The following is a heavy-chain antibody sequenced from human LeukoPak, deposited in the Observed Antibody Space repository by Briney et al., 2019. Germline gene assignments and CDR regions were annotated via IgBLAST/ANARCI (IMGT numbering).Heavy chain of an antibody. Sequence: GGSLRLSCAASGFTFSSYAMSWVRQAPGKGLEWVSAISGSGGSTYYADSVKGRFTVSRDNSKNTLYLQVNSLRAEDTAVYYCAKDWRYYGSGSYYTPDYWGQGTLVTVSS. J-gene: IGHJ4*02. CDR2: ISGSGGST. V-gene: IGHV3-23*01. CDR3: AKDWRYYGSGSYYTPDY. CDR1: GFTFSSYA. D-gene: IGHD3-10*01.